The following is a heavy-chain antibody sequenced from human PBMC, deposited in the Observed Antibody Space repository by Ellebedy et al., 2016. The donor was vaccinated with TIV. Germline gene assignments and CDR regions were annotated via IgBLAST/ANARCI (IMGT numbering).Heavy chain of an antibody. Sequence: AASVKVSCKASGYTFTGSYMHWVLQAPGQGLEWMVLINPNSGGTNYAQKFQGRVTMTRDTSISKAYMELSRLRSDDTAVYYCARLPEGPATVDYWGQGTLVTVSS. CDR2: INPNSGGT. D-gene: IGHD2-2*01. V-gene: IGHV1-2*02. CDR3: ARLPEGPATVDY. CDR1: GYTFTGSY. J-gene: IGHJ4*02.